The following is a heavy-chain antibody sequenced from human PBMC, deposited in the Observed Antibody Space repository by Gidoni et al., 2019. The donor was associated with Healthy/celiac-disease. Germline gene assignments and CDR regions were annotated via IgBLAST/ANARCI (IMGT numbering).Heavy chain of an antibody. Sequence: EVQLVESVVCLVKPDGSLLLSCSASVFPFSNACMRWVRQAQGKGLEWGGSIKRKTDGGTTDYAEPVKGRLTISREDSKNTMYLQMNSLKTEDKAVYYCTKLNPVMFRDHTPPGVDYWGQGTLVTVSS. D-gene: IGHD3-10*01. CDR2: IKRKTDGGTT. J-gene: IGHJ4*02. CDR1: VFPFSNAC. CDR3: TKLNPVMFRDHTPPGVDY. V-gene: IGHV3-15*01.